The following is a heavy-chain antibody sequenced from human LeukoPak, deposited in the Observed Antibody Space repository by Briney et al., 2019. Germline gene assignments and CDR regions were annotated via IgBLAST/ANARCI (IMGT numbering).Heavy chain of an antibody. CDR3: AKEPFGPNVFDF. CDR2: IWYDGSNK. CDR1: GFTFSSYG. D-gene: IGHD3-16*01. J-gene: IGHJ3*01. V-gene: IGHV3-33*06. Sequence: PGGSLRLSCAASGFTFSSYGMHWVRQAPGKGLEWVAVIWYDGSNKYYADSVKGRFTISRDNSKNTLYLQMNSLRAEDTAVYYCAKEPFGPNVFDFWGQGTMVAVSS.